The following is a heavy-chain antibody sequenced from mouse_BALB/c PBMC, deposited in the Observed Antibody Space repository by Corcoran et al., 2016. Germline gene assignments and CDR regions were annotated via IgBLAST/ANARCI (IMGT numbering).Heavy chain of an antibody. CDR1: GYSITSGYY. Sequence: DVQLQESGPGLVKPSQSLSLTCSVTGYSITSGYYWNWIRQFPGNKLEWMGYISYDGSNNYNPSLKNRISITRDTSKNQFFLKLNSVTTEDTATYYCARWDGYYLYAMDYWGQGTSVTVSS. V-gene: IGHV3-6*02. J-gene: IGHJ4*01. CDR3: ARWDGYYLYAMDY. CDR2: ISYDGSN. D-gene: IGHD2-3*01.